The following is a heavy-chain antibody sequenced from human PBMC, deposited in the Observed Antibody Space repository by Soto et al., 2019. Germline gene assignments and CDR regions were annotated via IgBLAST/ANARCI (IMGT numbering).Heavy chain of an antibody. CDR3: ARSINVAAAGTGWFDP. V-gene: IGHV1-2*02. Sequence: QVQLVQSGAEVKKPGASVKVSCKASGYTFTGYYMHWVRQAAGQGLEWMGWINPNSGGTNYAQKFQGRVTMTRDTSISTAYMELSRLSSDDAAVYYSARSINVAAAGTGWFDPWGQGTLVTVSS. D-gene: IGHD6-13*01. CDR1: GYTFTGYY. CDR2: INPNSGGT. J-gene: IGHJ5*02.